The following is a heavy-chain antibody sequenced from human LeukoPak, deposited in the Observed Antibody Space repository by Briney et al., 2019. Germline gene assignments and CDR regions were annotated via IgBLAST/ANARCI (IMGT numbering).Heavy chain of an antibody. Sequence: PGGSLRLSCATSGFTFSNYAVSWVRQPPGKGLEWVGEIHLSGNTNYNPSLKSRVTISVDKSKMQFSLKLSSVTAADTAVYYCVRGISPGSGWHFDIWGQGTMVTVSS. V-gene: IGHV4-4*02. J-gene: IGHJ3*02. CDR2: IHLSGNT. CDR3: VRGISPGSGWHFDI. CDR1: GFTFSNYA. D-gene: IGHD6-19*01.